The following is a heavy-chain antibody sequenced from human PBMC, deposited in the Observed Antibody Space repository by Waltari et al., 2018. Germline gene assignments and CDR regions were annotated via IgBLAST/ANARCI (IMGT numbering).Heavy chain of an antibody. V-gene: IGHV3-21*01. Sequence: EVQLVESGGGLVKPGGSLSLSCAASGFTFSSYSMNWVIQAPGKGLGWVSSISSSSSYIYYADSVKGRFTISRDNAKNSLYLQMNSLRAEDTAVYYCARDYYGSGSYYRYYYYGMDVWGQGTTVTVSS. J-gene: IGHJ6*02. CDR2: ISSSSSYI. D-gene: IGHD3-10*01. CDR3: ARDYYGSGSYYRYYYYGMDV. CDR1: GFTFSSYS.